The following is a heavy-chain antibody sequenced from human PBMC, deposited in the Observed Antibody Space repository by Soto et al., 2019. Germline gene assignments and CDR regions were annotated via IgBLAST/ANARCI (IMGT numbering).Heavy chain of an antibody. V-gene: IGHV1-69*02. CDR3: ARVVLGYCSGGSCYSGAFDF. CDR2: IIPILGIA. Sequence: ASVKVSCKASGGTFSSYTISWVRQAPGQGLEWMGRIIPILGIANYAQKFQGRVTITADKSTSTAYMELSSLRSEDTAVYYCARVVLGYCSGGSCYSGAFDFWGQGTMVTVS. J-gene: IGHJ3*01. D-gene: IGHD2-15*01. CDR1: GGTFSSYT.